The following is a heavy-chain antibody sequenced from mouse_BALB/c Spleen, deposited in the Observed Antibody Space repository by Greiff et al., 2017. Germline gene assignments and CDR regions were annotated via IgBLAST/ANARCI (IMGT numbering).Heavy chain of an antibody. CDR1: GFTFSSYT. J-gene: IGHJ3*01. CDR2: ISSGGGNT. V-gene: IGHV5-9*03. D-gene: IGHD1-1*01. CDR3: ARYNYGSSYLAY. Sequence: EVKLVESGGGLVKPGGSLKLSCAASGFTFSSYTMSWVRQTPEKRLEWVATISSGGGNTYYPDSVKGRFTISRDNAKNNLYLQMSSLRSEDTALYYCARYNYGSSYLAYWGQGTLVTVSA.